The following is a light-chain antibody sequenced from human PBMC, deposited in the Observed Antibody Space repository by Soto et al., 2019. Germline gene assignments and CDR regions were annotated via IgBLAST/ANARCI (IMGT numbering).Light chain of an antibody. J-gene: IGKJ5*01. CDR3: QQYYSYLSIT. CDR1: QGISSY. Sequence: IQMTQSPSTLPASVGDRVTITCRASQGISSYLAWYQQKPGKAPKLLIYAASTLQSGVPSRFSGSGSGTDFTLTISCLQSEDFATYYCQQYYSYLSITFGQGTRLENK. V-gene: IGKV1-8*01. CDR2: AAS.